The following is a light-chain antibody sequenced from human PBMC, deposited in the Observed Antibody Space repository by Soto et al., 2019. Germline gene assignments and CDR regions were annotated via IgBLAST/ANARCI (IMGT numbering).Light chain of an antibody. J-gene: IGKJ2*01. CDR1: ETISIY. V-gene: IGKV1-39*01. CDR2: TAS. Sequence: DIQMTQSRSSLSASVGDRVTITCRACETISIYSNWYQQKPGQASKLLIFTASSFQSGVPSRFSGSGSGTECTLTISRLQPEDFATYYCQQSYSTPYTFGQGTKLEIK. CDR3: QQSYSTPYT.